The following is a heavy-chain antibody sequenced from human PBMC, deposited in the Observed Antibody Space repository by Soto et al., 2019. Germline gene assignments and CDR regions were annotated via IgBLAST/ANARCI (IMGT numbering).Heavy chain of an antibody. J-gene: IGHJ3*01. CDR3: ARDLSPSREFFYDACDV. CDR2: IKRDGIET. V-gene: IGHV3-7*05. Sequence: EVQLVESGGGLVQPGGSLRLSCAASGFTFSTFWMTWLRQAPGKGLEWVANIKRDGIETHYGDSVKGRFTLTRDNAKNSLYLQLNSLRPEDTAMYYCARDLSPSREFFYDACDVWGQGTLVTVSS. D-gene: IGHD3-16*02. CDR1: GFTFSTFW.